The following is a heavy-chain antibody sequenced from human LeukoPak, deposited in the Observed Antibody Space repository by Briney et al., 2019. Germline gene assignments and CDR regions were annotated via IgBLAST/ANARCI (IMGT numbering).Heavy chain of an antibody. CDR2: ISSSSSTI. V-gene: IGHV3-48*01. J-gene: IGHJ3*02. CDR3: ARCCELSLGAFDI. D-gene: IGHD3-16*01. Sequence: GGSLRLSCAASGFTFSSYSMNWVRQAPGKGLEGVSYISSSSSTIYYADSAKRLFTISRDNAKNSLYLQINRLRAEDTAVYYCARCCELSLGAFDIWGQGTMVTVSS. CDR1: GFTFSSYS.